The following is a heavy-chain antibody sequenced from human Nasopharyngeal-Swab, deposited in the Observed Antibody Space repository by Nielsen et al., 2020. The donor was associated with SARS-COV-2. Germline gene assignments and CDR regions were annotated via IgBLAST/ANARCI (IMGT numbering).Heavy chain of an antibody. Sequence: SGPTLVNPTQTLTLTCTFSGFSLSTSGVGVGWIRQPPGKALEWLALLYLDDDKRYSPSLKSRLTITKDTSKNQVVLTMTNMDPVDTATYYCARMTTVTIIDYWGQGTLVTVSS. D-gene: IGHD4-17*01. CDR2: LYLDDDK. J-gene: IGHJ4*02. V-gene: IGHV2-5*02. CDR3: ARMTTVTIIDY. CDR1: GFSLSTSGVG.